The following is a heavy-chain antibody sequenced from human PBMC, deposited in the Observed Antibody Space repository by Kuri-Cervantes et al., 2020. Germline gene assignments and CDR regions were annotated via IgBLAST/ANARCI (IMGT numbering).Heavy chain of an antibody. V-gene: IGHV3-7*04. J-gene: IGHJ4*02. D-gene: IGHD6-13*01. CDR1: GFSFNSYA. CDR2: IKQDGSEK. CDR3: ARGAAIGY. Sequence: GGSLRLSCAASGFSFNSYAMSWVRQAPGKGLEWVANIKQDGSEKYYVDSVKGRFTISRDNAKNSLYLQMDSLGAEDTAVYYCARGAAIGYWGQGTLVTVSS.